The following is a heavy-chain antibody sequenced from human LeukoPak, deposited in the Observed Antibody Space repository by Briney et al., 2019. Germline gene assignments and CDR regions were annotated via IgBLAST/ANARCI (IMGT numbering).Heavy chain of an antibody. D-gene: IGHD6-6*01. J-gene: IGHJ6*02. CDR2: IIPIFGTA. Sequence: ASVKVSCKASGGTFSSYAISWVRQAPGQGLEWMGGIIPIFGTANYAQKFQGRVTITADESTSTAYMELSSLRSEDTAVYYCARAEYGSSSGYYGMDVWGQGTTVTVSS. CDR1: GGTFSSYA. CDR3: ARAEYGSSSGYYGMDV. V-gene: IGHV1-69*13.